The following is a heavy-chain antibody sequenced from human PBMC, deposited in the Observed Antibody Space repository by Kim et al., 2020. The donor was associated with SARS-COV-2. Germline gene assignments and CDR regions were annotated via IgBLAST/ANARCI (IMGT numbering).Heavy chain of an antibody. D-gene: IGHD3-10*01. J-gene: IGHJ4*02. Sequence: LRRRVTRSVSTSKNQFSLKLSSVTAADTAVYYCARGGHYYGSGNLYYFDYWGQGTLVTVSS. V-gene: IGHV4-31*02. CDR3: ARGGHYYGSGNLYYFDY.